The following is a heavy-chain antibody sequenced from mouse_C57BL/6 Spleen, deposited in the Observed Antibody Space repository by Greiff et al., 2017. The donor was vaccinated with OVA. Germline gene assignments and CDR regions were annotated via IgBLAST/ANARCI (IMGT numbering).Heavy chain of an antibody. CDR3: ARQGDYSNYGWLAY. J-gene: IGHJ3*01. CDR2: ISNLAYSI. D-gene: IGHD2-5*01. Sequence: EVQGVESGGGLVQPGGSLKLSCAASGFTFSDYGMAWVRQAPRKGPEWVAFISNLAYSIYYADTVTGRFTISRENAKNTPYLDMSSLRSEDTAMYYCARQGDYSNYGWLAYWGQGTLVTVSA. CDR1: GFTFSDYG. V-gene: IGHV5-15*01.